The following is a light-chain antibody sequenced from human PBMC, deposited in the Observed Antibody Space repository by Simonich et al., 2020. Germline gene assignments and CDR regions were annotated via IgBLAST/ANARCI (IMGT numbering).Light chain of an antibody. Sequence: QSALTQPASVSGSPGQSITISCTGTSRDVGSYKLVSCYQQHPGKAPKLMIYEGRKRPSGVSNRFSGSKSGNTASLTISGLQAEDEADYYCCSYAGSSTVVFGGGTKLTVL. J-gene: IGLJ2*01. CDR3: CSYAGSSTVV. CDR2: EGR. V-gene: IGLV2-23*01. CDR1: SRDVGSYKL.